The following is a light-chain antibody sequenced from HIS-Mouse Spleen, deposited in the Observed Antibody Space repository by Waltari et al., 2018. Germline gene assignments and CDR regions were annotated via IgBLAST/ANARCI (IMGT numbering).Light chain of an antibody. V-gene: IGLV2-14*01. Sequence: QSALIQPASVSGSPGQSITISCTGTSSDVGGYNYVSWYQQHPGKAPKLMIYEVSNRPSGVSNRVSGSKSGNTASLTISGLQAEDEADYYCSSYTSSSTFFGTGTKVTVL. CDR2: EVS. CDR3: SSYTSSSTF. J-gene: IGLJ1*01. CDR1: SSDVGGYNY.